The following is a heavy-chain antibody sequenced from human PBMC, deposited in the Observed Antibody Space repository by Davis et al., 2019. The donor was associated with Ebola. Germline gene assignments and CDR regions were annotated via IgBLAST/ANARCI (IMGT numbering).Heavy chain of an antibody. CDR3: AKGMSRSAYYAMDV. CDR2: ITGSADLT. Sequence: GGSLRLSCAASGFTFSNYAMSWVRQAPGKGLEWVSTITGSADLTHYADSAKGRFTVSRDNPKNTLYLQMYSPRAEDTAVYYCAKGMSRSAYYAMDVWGQGTTVTVSS. CDR1: GFTFSNYA. V-gene: IGHV3-23*01. D-gene: IGHD2-8*01. J-gene: IGHJ6*02.